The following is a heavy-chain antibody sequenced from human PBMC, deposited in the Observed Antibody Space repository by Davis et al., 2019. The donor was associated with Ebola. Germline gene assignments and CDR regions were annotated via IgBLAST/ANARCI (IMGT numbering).Heavy chain of an antibody. J-gene: IGHJ6*02. CDR3: ARDREEYYDFWSGYPGWGMDV. V-gene: IGHV3-9*01. Sequence: PGGSLRLSCAASGFTFDDYAMHWVRHAPGKGLEWVSGISWNSGSIGYADSVKGRFTISRDNAKNSLYLQMNSLRAEDTALYYCARDREEYYDFWSGYPGWGMDVWGQGTTVTVSS. CDR1: GFTFDDYA. CDR2: ISWNSGSI. D-gene: IGHD3-3*01.